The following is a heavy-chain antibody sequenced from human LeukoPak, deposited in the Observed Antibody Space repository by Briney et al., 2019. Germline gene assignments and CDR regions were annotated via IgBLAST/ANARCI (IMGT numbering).Heavy chain of an antibody. Sequence: PSETLSLTCAVSGYSISSGYYWGWIRQPPGKGLEWIGSIFRSGGTYYNPSLKSRVTMSVDTSKNLFSLNLSSVTAADTAVYYCTAERAGTIVDYWGQGVLVTVSS. CDR1: GYSISSGYY. CDR2: IFRSGGT. J-gene: IGHJ4*02. CDR3: TAERAGTIVDY. V-gene: IGHV4-38-2*01. D-gene: IGHD5-24*01.